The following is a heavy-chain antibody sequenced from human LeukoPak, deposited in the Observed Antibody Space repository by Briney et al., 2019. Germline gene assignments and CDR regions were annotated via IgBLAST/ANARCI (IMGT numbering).Heavy chain of an antibody. CDR2: ISYDGSNK. V-gene: IGHV3-30-3*01. Sequence: GGSLRLSCAASRFTFSNYAMHWVRQAPGKGLEWVAVISYDGSNKYYADSVKGRFTISRDISKNTLYLQMNSLRAEGTAVYYCARDRTRDGYNQGRVFDYWGQGTLVTVSS. CDR3: ARDRTRDGYNQGRVFDY. CDR1: RFTFSNYA. D-gene: IGHD5-24*01. J-gene: IGHJ4*02.